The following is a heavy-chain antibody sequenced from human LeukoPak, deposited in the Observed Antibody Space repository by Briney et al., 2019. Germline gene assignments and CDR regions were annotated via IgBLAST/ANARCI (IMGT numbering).Heavy chain of an antibody. D-gene: IGHD2-2*02. CDR1: GYTFTSYG. CDR2: ISAYNGNT. V-gene: IGHV1-18*01. J-gene: IGHJ6*02. CDR3: ATERYCSSTSCYSYYYYGMDV. Sequence: ASVKVSCKASGYTFTSYGISWVRQAPGQGLEWMGWISAYNGNTNYAQKLQGRVTMTTDTSTSTAYMELRSLRSDDTAVHYCATERYCSSTSCYSYYYYGMDVWGQGTTVAVSS.